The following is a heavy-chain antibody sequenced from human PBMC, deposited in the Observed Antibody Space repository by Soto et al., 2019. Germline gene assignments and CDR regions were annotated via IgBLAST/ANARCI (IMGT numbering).Heavy chain of an antibody. V-gene: IGHV4-30-4*01. D-gene: IGHD3-22*01. CDR2: IYYSGST. Sequence: SETLSLTCTVSGGSISSGDYYWSWIRQPPGKGLEWIGYIYYSGSTYYNPSLKSRVTISVDTSKNQFSLKLSSVTAADTAVYYCARDSSYSSGYLLDYWGQGTLVTVSS. CDR1: GGSISSGDYY. J-gene: IGHJ4*02. CDR3: ARDSSYSSGYLLDY.